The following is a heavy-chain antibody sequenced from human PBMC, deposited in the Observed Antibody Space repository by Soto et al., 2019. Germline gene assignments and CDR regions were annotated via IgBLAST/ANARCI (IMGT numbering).Heavy chain of an antibody. J-gene: IGHJ4*02. CDR1: GFTLSTFA. CDR2: MSGGGGRS. V-gene: IGHV3-23*01. D-gene: IGHD2-8*02. Sequence: GGSLRLSCAASGFTLSTFAMSWVRQAPGKGLEWVSAMSGGGGRSYFADSVKGRFTISRDEARNTLYLQMDSLRAEDTAVYYCAKASTALGTYWFDYWGQGTQVTVSS. CDR3: AKASTALGTYWFDY.